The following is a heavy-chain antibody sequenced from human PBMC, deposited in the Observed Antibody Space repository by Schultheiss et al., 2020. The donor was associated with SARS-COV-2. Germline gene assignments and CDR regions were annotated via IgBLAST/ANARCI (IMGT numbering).Heavy chain of an antibody. CDR2: IYHSGSS. D-gene: IGHD6-6*01. J-gene: IGHJ4*02. V-gene: IGHV4-39*07. CDR1: GGSISSSSYY. CDR3: ARGYSSSSSPFEY. Sequence: SETLSLTCTVSGGSISSSSYYWGWIRQPPGKGLEWIGEIYHSGSSNYNPSLKSRLTLSVDKSKNQFSLRLSSVTAADTAVYYCARGYSSSSSPFEYWGQGALVTVAS.